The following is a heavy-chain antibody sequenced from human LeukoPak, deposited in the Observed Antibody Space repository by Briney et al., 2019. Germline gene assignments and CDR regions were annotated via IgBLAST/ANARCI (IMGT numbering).Heavy chain of an antibody. D-gene: IGHD3-10*01. Sequence: ASVKVSCKASGYTFTSYDINWVRQATGQGLEWMGWMNPNSGNTGYAQKFQGRVTMTRNTSISTAYMELSSLRSEDTAVYYCARMIATPGSDYFDLWGRGTLVTVSS. CDR1: GYTFTSYD. V-gene: IGHV1-8*01. J-gene: IGHJ2*01. CDR2: MNPNSGNT. CDR3: ARMIATPGSDYFDL.